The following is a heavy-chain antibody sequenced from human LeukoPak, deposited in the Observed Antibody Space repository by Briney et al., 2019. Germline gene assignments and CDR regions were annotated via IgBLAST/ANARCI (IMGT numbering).Heavy chain of an antibody. Sequence: SETLSLTCTVSSGSISSGNYYWGWIRQPPGKGLEWIGSIYYSGNTYFNPSLKSRFTISVNTSKNHFSLKLTSVTAADTAVYYCARRSPGYSYGYWGQGTLVTVSS. J-gene: IGHJ4*02. CDR2: IYYSGNT. CDR1: SGSISSGNYY. D-gene: IGHD5-18*01. V-gene: IGHV4-39*02. CDR3: ARRSPGYSYGY.